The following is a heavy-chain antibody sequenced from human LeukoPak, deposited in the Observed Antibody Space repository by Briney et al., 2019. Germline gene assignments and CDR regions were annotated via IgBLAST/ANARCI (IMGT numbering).Heavy chain of an antibody. CDR2: INPSGGST. V-gene: IGHV1-46*01. CDR3: AGDYYGSPPFDY. Sequence: ASVKVSCKASGYTFTSYYMHWVRQAPGQGLEWMGIINPSGGSTSYAQKFQGRVTMTRDMSTSTAYMELSSLRSEDTAVYYCAGDYYGSPPFDYWGQGTLVTVSS. D-gene: IGHD3-10*01. J-gene: IGHJ4*02. CDR1: GYTFTSYY.